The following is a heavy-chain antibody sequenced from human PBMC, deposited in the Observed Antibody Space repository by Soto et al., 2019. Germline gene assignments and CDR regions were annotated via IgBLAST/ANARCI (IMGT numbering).Heavy chain of an antibody. CDR2: ISSSSSYI. V-gene: IGHV3-21*01. Sequence: EVQLVESGGGLVKPGGSLRLSCAASGFTFSSYSMNWVRQAPGKGLEWVSSISSSSSYIYYADSVKGRFTISRDNAKNSLYLQMNSLRAEDTAVYYCARESWSGRTWWFDPWGQGTLVTVSS. D-gene: IGHD3-3*01. CDR3: ARESWSGRTWWFDP. CDR1: GFTFSSYS. J-gene: IGHJ5*02.